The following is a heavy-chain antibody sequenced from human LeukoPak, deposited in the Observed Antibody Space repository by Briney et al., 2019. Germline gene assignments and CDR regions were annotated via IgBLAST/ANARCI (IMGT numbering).Heavy chain of an antibody. CDR3: AKTSQLGFYNWFDP. Sequence: SETLSLTCAVYGASLSDYYWSWLRQPPGKGLGWIGEIDLSGITKYNPSLKGRVIISRDTSKNQFSLDLTSVTAADTAVYYCAKTSQLGFYNWFDPWGQGNLVSVSS. CDR2: IDLSGIT. CDR1: GASLSDYY. D-gene: IGHD1-1*01. V-gene: IGHV4-34*01. J-gene: IGHJ5*02.